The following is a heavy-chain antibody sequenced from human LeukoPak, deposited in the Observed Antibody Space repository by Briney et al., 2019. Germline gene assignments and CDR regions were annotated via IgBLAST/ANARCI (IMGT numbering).Heavy chain of an antibody. CDR2: IYYSGST. CDR3: ARDRFYCSSTSCYPKGYYGMDV. V-gene: IGHV4-31*03. CDR1: GGSISSGGYS. D-gene: IGHD2-2*01. Sequence: SETLSLTCTVSGGSISSGGYSWSWIRQHPGKGLEWIGYIYYSGSTYYNPSLKSRVTISVDTSKNQFSLKLSSVTAADTAVYYCARDRFYCSSTSCYPKGYYGMDVWGQGTTVTVSS. J-gene: IGHJ6*02.